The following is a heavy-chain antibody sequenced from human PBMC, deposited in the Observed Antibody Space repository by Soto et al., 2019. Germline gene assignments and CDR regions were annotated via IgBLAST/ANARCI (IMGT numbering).Heavy chain of an antibody. V-gene: IGHV1-2*04. CDR2: INPNSGGT. CDR1: GYTFTGYY. D-gene: IGHD2-15*01. J-gene: IGHJ4*02. CDR3: ARGYCSGGRCYLDY. Sequence: ASVKVSCKASGYTFTGYYMHWVRQAPGQGLEWMGWINPNSGGTNYAQKFQGWVTMTRDTSIGTAYMELSRLSSDDTAVYYCARGYCSGGRCYLDYWGQGTLVTVSS.